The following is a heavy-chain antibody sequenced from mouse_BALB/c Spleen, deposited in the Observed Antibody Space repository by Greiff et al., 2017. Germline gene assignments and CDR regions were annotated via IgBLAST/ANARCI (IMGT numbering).Heavy chain of an antibody. CDR1: GFTFSSYA. CDR2: ISSGGST. D-gene: IGHD4-1*01. J-gene: IGHJ3*01. V-gene: IGHV5-6-5*01. CDR3: ARGGGTFAY. Sequence: EVHLVESGGGLVKPGGSLKLSCAASGFTFSSYAMSWVRQTPEKRLEWVASISSGGSTYYPDSVKGRFTISRDNARNILYLQMSSLRSEDTAMYYCARGGGTFAYWGQGTLVTVSA.